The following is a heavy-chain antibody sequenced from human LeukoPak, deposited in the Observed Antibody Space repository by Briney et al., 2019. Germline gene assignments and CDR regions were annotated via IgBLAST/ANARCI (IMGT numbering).Heavy chain of an antibody. D-gene: IGHD2-21*02. CDR2: IKPDGSEK. CDR3: AKAITTRVTAISRDPYYFDY. J-gene: IGHJ4*02. Sequence: GGSLRLSCAASGFTFSSNWMSWVRQAPGKGPEWVANIKPDGSEKYYVDSVKGRFTISRDNAKNSLYLQMNSLRAEDTAVYYCAKAITTRVTAISRDPYYFDYWGQGTLVTVSS. V-gene: IGHV3-7*03. CDR1: GFTFSSNW.